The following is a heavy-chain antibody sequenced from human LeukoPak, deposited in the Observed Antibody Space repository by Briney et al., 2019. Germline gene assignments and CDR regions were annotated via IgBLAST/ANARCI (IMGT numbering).Heavy chain of an antibody. Sequence: ASVKVSCKASGYTFNTFDINWVRQATGQGPEWMGWVNTYNDKTVYAPKFQGRVSISSNNSINTAYMEFSGLKSDDTAVYYCARGRRLRGVASRPIYYYYYMDVWGGGTTVTVSS. CDR1: GYTFNTFD. CDR2: VNTYNDKT. D-gene: IGHD3-10*01. V-gene: IGHV1-8*03. CDR3: ARGRRLRGVASRPIYYYYYMDV. J-gene: IGHJ6*03.